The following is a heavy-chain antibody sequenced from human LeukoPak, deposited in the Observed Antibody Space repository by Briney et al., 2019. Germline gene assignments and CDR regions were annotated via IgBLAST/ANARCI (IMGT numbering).Heavy chain of an antibody. D-gene: IGHD2-15*01. CDR2: IYYSGST. Sequence: KPSETLSLTCTVSGGSVSSGSYYWSWIRQPPGKGLEWIGYIYYSGSTNYNPSLKSRVTISVDTSKNQFSLKLSSVTAADTAVYYCARGRRYCSGGSCYSSRAKSSNDAFDIWGQGTMVTVSS. CDR3: ARGRRYCSGGSCYSSRAKSSNDAFDI. V-gene: IGHV4-61*01. CDR1: GGSVSSGSYY. J-gene: IGHJ3*02.